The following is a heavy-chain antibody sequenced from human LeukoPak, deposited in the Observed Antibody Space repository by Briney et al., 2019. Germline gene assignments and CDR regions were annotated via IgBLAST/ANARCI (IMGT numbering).Heavy chain of an antibody. CDR1: GGSFNDYY. CDR2: IYHSGST. V-gene: IGHV4-34*01. D-gene: IGHD2-15*01. CDR3: ARLAVGRSVVAATPGDY. J-gene: IGHJ4*02. Sequence: PSETLSLTCAVYGGSFNDYYWNWIRQPPGKGLEWIGEIYHSGSTNYNPSLKSRVTISVDKSKNQFSLKLSSVTAADTAVYYCARLAVGRSVVAATPGDYWGQGTLVTVSS.